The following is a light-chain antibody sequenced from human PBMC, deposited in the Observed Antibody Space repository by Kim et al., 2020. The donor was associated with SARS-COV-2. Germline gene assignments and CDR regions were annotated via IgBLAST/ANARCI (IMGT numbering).Light chain of an antibody. CDR1: SGSIASNY. Sequence: NFMLTQPHSVSESPGKTVTISCTRSSGSIASNYVQWYQQRPGSAPTTVIYEDNQRPSGVPDRFSGSIDSSSNSASLTISGLKTEDEADYYCQSYDSSKSAVVFGGGTQLTVL. CDR3: QSYDSSKSAVV. V-gene: IGLV6-57*04. CDR2: EDN. J-gene: IGLJ2*01.